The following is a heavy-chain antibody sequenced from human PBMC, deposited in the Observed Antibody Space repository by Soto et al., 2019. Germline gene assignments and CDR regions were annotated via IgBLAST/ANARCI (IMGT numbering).Heavy chain of an antibody. CDR1: GFTFSGHI. V-gene: IGHV3-33*01. Sequence: GVSLRLSCAASGFTFSGHIMHWVRQAPGKGLEWVAVIWDDGGDKYYSDAVKGRFTISRDNFKNTLYLQMSSLRAEDTAVYYCAREGMTTGDYWGQGTQVTVSS. J-gene: IGHJ4*02. CDR2: IWDDGGDK. CDR3: AREGMTTGDY.